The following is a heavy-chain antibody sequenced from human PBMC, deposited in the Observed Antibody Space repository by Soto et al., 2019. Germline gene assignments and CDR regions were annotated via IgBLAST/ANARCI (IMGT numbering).Heavy chain of an antibody. J-gene: IGHJ4*02. CDR1: GGSFSGYY. CDR3: ARGPFGKRLDY. V-gene: IGHV4-34*01. Sequence: SETLSLTXAVYGGSFSGYYWSWIRQPPGKGLEWIGEINHSGSTNYNPSLKSLVTISVDTSKNQFSLKLSSVTAAETAVYYCARGPFGKRLDYWGQGTPVTVSS. D-gene: IGHD3-10*01. CDR2: INHSGST.